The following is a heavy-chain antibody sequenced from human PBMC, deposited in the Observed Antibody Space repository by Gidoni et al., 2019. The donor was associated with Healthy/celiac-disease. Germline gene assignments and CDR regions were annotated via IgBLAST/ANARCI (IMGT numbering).Heavy chain of an antibody. CDR2: ISGSGGST. D-gene: IGHD5-12*01. Sequence: EVQLLESGGGLVQPGGSLRLSCAASGFTFSSDAMSWVRQAPGKGLEWVSAISGSGGSTYYADSVKGRFTISRDNSKNTLYLRMNSRRAEDTAVYYCAKDPRYSGYDPIDYWGQGTLVTVSS. J-gene: IGHJ4*02. CDR1: GFTFSSDA. V-gene: IGHV3-23*01. CDR3: AKDPRYSGYDPIDY.